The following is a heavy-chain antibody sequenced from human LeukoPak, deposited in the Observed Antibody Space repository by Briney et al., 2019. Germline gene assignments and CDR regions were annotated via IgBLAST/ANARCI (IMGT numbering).Heavy chain of an antibody. Sequence: GPSLRLSCAASGFTFNTYGMSSVSQAPGKGLEWVSAISDSGGSTYYADSVKGRFTICRDNSKNTLYLQMNSLRAEDTAVYYCARVRMSGWTLGYAFDIWGQGTMVTVSS. CDR2: ISDSGGST. J-gene: IGHJ3*02. V-gene: IGHV3-23*01. CDR1: GFTFNTYG. CDR3: ARVRMSGWTLGYAFDI. D-gene: IGHD6-19*01.